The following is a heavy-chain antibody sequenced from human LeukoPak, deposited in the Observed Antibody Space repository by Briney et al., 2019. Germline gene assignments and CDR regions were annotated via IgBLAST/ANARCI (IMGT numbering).Heavy chain of an antibody. V-gene: IGHV3-30*02. D-gene: IGHD5-12*01. J-gene: IGHJ4*02. CDR1: GFTFSSYG. CDR2: IRYDGSNK. Sequence: GGSLRLSCAASGFTFSSYGTNWVRQAPGKGLEWVAFIRYDGSNKYYADSVKGRFTISRDNSKNTLYLQMNSLRAEDTAVYYCAKDSMWLLDKDGIDYWGQGTLVTVSS. CDR3: AKDSMWLLDKDGIDY.